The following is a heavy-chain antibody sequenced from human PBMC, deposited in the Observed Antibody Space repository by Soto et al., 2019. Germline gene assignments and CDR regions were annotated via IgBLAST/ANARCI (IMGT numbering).Heavy chain of an antibody. V-gene: IGHV3-43*02. J-gene: IGHJ4*02. CDR3: AKERDISGHMGFDY. Sequence: GGSLRLSCAASGFTFDDYAIHWVRQAPGKGLEWVSLIRGDGGSTYYADSVKGRFTISRDNSKNSLYLQMNSLRTEDAALYYCAKERDISGHMGFDYWGQGTLFTVSS. D-gene: IGHD3-22*01. CDR2: IRGDGGST. CDR1: GFTFDDYA.